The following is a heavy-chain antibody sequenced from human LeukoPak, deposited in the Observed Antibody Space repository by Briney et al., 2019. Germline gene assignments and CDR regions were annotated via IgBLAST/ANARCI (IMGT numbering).Heavy chain of an antibody. CDR3: ARGVGQEDYHYMDV. V-gene: IGHV6-1*01. Sequence: SQALSLTCAISGDSFSSNSAAWDWIRQSPSRGLEWLGRTYYRSKWYNDYAVSVKSQITINPDTSKNQFSLQLNSVTPEDTAVYYCARGVGQEDYHYMDVWGKGTTVTVSS. CDR1: GDSFSSNSAA. CDR2: TYYRSKWYN. J-gene: IGHJ6*03.